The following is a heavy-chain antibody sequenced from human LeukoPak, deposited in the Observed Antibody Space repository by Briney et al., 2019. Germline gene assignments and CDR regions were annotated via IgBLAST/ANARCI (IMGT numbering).Heavy chain of an antibody. CDR2: IYYSGST. V-gene: IGHV4-61*01. Sequence: SETLSLTCTVSGGSISSSSYYWSWIRQPPGKGLEWIGYIYYSGSTNYNPSLKSRVTISVDTSKNQFSLKLSSVTAADTAVYYCARTIVVGISGAFDYWGQGTLVTVSS. D-gene: IGHD3-22*01. CDR3: ARTIVVGISGAFDY. J-gene: IGHJ4*02. CDR1: GGSISSSSYY.